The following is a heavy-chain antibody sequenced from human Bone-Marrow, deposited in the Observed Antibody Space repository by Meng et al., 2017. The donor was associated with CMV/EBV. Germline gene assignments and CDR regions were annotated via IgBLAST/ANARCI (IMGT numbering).Heavy chain of an antibody. D-gene: IGHD2-15*01. Sequence: GESLKISCAASGFTFSSYAMHWVRQASGKGLEWVGRIRSKANSYATAYAASVKGRFTISRDDSKNTAYLQMNSLKTEDTAVYYCTRGGSWYCSGGTCYSGYYGMDVWGQGTTVTVSS. CDR1: GFTFSSYA. V-gene: IGHV3-73*01. CDR3: TRGGSWYCSGGTCYSGYYGMDV. J-gene: IGHJ6*02. CDR2: IRSKANSYAT.